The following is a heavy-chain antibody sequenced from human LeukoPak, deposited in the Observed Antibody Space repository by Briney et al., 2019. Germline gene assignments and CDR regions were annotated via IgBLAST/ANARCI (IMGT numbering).Heavy chain of an antibody. Sequence: ASVKVSCKASGGTFSSYAISWVRQAPGQGLEWMGGIIPIFGTANYAQKFQGRVTITADESTSTAYMELGSLRSEDTAVYYCARDPGDPYYYDSSGYVNYYGMDVWGQGTTVTVSS. V-gene: IGHV1-69*13. D-gene: IGHD3-22*01. CDR1: GGTFSSYA. J-gene: IGHJ6*02. CDR2: IIPIFGTA. CDR3: ARDPGDPYYYDSSGYVNYYGMDV.